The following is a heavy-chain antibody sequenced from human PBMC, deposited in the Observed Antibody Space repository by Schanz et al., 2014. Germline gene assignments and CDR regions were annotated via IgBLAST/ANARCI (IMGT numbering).Heavy chain of an antibody. D-gene: IGHD6-13*01. V-gene: IGHV3-23*04. J-gene: IGHJ4*02. CDR3: AKDQGYSTSWTDY. CDR2: ISGNGGST. CDR1: GFTFGTFW. Sequence: EVQLVESGGVLVKPGGSLRLSCAASGFTFGTFWMSWVRQAPGKGLEWVSAISGNGGSTYFADSVKGRFTISRDNSKNTLYLQMNSLRAEDTAVYYCAKDQGYSTSWTDYWGQGTQVTVSS.